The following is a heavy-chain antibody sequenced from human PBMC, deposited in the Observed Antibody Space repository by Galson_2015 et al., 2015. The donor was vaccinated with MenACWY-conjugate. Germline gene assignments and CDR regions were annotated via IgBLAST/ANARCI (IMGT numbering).Heavy chain of an antibody. J-gene: IGHJ4*02. CDR3: STALFTTMAQPHY. CDR1: GFTFSSYT. D-gene: IGHD4-23*01. CDR2: IRRTDSSSSGSII. V-gene: IGHV3-48*04. Sequence: SLRLSCAASGFTFSSYTLNWVRQAPGKGLEWISYIRRTDSSSSGSIINYADSVRGRFTISRENANNPLYLQMNSLRAEDTAVYYWSTALFTTMAQPHYWGQGTLVTVSS.